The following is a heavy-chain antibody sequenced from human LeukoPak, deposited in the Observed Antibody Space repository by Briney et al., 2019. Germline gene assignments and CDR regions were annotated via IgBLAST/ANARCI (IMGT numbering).Heavy chain of an antibody. Sequence: SETLSLTCTVSGGSISSYYWSWIRQPPGKGLEWIGYIYYSGSTNYNPSLKSRVTISVDTSKNQFSLKLSSVTAADTAVYYCASSRTAASSNWFDPWGQGTLVTVSS. V-gene: IGHV4-59*01. CDR2: IYYSGST. J-gene: IGHJ5*02. CDR1: GGSISSYY. CDR3: ASSRTAASSNWFDP. D-gene: IGHD6-13*01.